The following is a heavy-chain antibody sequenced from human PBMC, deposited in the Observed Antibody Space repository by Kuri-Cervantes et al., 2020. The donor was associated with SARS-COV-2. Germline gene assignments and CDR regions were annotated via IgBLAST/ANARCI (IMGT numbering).Heavy chain of an antibody. CDR2: ISGSGGST. Sequence: GESLKISCAASGFRFSSYWMTWVRQAPGKGLEWVSAISGSGGSTYYADSVKGRFTIPRDNSKNTLYLQMNSLRAEDTAVYYCARSGVSAATGYYYYYMDVWGKGTTVTVSS. V-gene: IGHV3-23*01. CDR3: ARSGVSAATGYYYYYMDV. J-gene: IGHJ6*03. CDR1: GFRFSSYW. D-gene: IGHD1-14*01.